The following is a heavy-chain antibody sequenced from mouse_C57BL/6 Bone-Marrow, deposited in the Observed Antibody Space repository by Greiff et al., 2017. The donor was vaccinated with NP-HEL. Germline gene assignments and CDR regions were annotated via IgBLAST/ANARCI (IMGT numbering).Heavy chain of an antibody. CDR3: ASKLTGTGWYFDV. J-gene: IGHJ1*03. CDR1: GFSLTSYG. V-gene: IGHV2-2*01. CDR2: IWSGGST. D-gene: IGHD4-1*01. Sequence: QVQLKQSGPGLVQPSQSLSITCTVSGFSLTSYGVHWVRQSPGKGLEWLGVIWSGGSTDYNAAFISRLSISKDNSKSQVFFKMNSLQADDTAIYYCASKLTGTGWYFDVWGTGTTVTVSS.